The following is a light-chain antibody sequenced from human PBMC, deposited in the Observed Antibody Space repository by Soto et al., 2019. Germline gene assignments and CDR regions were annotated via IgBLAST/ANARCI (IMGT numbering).Light chain of an antibody. V-gene: IGKV1-5*03. CDR1: QTISSW. CDR2: KAS. J-gene: IGKJ1*01. CDR3: QHYNSYSEA. Sequence: DIQMHQSPSTLPASVGARVTITGRASQTISSWLAWYQQKPGKAPKLLIYKASTLKSGVPSRFSGSGSGTEFTLTISSLQPDDFATYYCQHYNSYSEAFGQGTKVDIK.